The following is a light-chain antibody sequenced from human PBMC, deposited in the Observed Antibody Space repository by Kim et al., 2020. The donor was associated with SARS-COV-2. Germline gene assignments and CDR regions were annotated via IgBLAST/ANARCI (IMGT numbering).Light chain of an antibody. CDR2: GAS. V-gene: IGKV3-20*01. CDR3: QQYGSSPLT. J-gene: IGKJ4*01. Sequence: SPGERATPACRASHSVSSSYLAWYQQKPGQAPRLLIYGASSRATGIPDRFSGSGSGTDFTLTISRLEPEDFAVYYCQQYGSSPLTFGGGTKVDIK. CDR1: HSVSSSY.